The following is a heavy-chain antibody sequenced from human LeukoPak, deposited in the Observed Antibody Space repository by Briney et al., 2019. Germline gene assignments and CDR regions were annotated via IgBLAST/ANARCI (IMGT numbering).Heavy chain of an antibody. CDR2: ISYDGTNK. CDR3: AKDSWYCSGGSCQTFDY. Sequence: GGSLRLSCAASGFTFSTYGMHWVRQAPGKGLEWVAVISYDGTNKYYTDSVEGRFTISRDNSKNTLDLQMNSLRAEDTAIYYCAKDSWYCSGGSCQTFDYCGQGTLVTVSS. V-gene: IGHV3-30*18. CDR1: GFTFSTYG. D-gene: IGHD2-15*01. J-gene: IGHJ4*02.